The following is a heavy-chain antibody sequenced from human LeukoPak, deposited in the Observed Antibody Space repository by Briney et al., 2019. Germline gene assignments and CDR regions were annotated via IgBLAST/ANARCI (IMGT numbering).Heavy chain of an antibody. CDR2: IGTAGDT. V-gene: IGHV3-13*01. CDR1: GFTFSSYD. Sequence: PGGSLRLSCAASGFTFSSYDMHWVRQATGKGLEWVSAIGTAGDTYYPGSVKGRFTISRENVKNSLYLQMNSLRAGDTAVYYCARAVAGLYYFDYWGQGTLVTVSS. CDR3: ARAVAGLYYFDY. D-gene: IGHD6-19*01. J-gene: IGHJ4*02.